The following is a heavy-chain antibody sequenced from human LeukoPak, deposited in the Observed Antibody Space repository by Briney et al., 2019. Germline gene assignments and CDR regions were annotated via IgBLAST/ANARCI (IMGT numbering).Heavy chain of an antibody. V-gene: IGHV4-31*03. CDR2: IYYTGSV. Sequence: SETLSLTCTISGASISTGGFYWTWIRQPPGEGLEWIGYIYYTGSVDYNASLKSRLTISLDTSKNRFSLKLNSVTAADTAVYYCARDHSYYFGSQTSTLDVWGQGTAVTVSS. J-gene: IGHJ6*02. D-gene: IGHD3-10*01. CDR1: GASISTGGFY. CDR3: ARDHSYYFGSQTSTLDV.